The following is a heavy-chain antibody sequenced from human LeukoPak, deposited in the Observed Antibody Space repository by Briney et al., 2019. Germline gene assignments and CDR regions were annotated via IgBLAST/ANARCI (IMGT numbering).Heavy chain of an antibody. CDR1: GFTFDDYA. V-gene: IGHV3-43*02. CDR3: ARDATDITIFGVVIIGDFDY. CDR2: ISGDGFST. D-gene: IGHD3-3*01. Sequence: PGGSLRLSCAASGFTFDDYAIHWVRQAPGKGLEWVSFISGDGFSTNYTDSVKGRFTISRDNAKNSLYLQMNSLRAEDTAVYYCARDATDITIFGVVIIGDFDYWGQGTLVTVSS. J-gene: IGHJ4*02.